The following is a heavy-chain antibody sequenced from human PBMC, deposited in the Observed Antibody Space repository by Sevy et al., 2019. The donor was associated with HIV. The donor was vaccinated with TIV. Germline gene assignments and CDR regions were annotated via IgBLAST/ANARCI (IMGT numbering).Heavy chain of an antibody. CDR2: IKSKTDGGTT. CDR3: TTPTYYYDSSGSYYFDY. Sequence: GGSLRLSCAASGFTFSNAWMSWVRQAPGKGLEWVGRIKSKTDGGTTDYAAPVKGRFTISRDDSKNTQYLQMNSLKTEDTAVYYCTTPTYYYDSSGSYYFDYWGQGTLVTVSS. CDR1: GFTFSNAW. D-gene: IGHD3-22*01. V-gene: IGHV3-15*01. J-gene: IGHJ4*02.